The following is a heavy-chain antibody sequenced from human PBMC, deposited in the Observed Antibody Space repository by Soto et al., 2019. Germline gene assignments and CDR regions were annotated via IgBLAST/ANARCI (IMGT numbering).Heavy chain of an antibody. D-gene: IGHD1-1*01. V-gene: IGHV3-23*01. CDR2: ISSTGGNT. CDR3: AKAAVNWNDADAFDI. J-gene: IGHJ3*02. Sequence: XGTLRLSWAASGSTFSNYDLSRVRQAPGKGRGWVSAISSTGGNTYYADSVKCRFAISRHNSKNPLFLQMTSLRAEDTAVYPCAKAAVNWNDADAFDIWGQGPLVTVSS. CDR1: GSTFSNYD.